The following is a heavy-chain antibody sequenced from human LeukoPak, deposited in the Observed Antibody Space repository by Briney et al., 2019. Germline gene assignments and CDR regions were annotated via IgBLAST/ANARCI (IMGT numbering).Heavy chain of an antibody. CDR2: ISISGNYI. Sequence: GGSLRLSCAASGFTFSSYSMNWVRQAPGKGLEWVSSISISGNYIYYVDSVKGRFTISRDNAENSLYLQMNSLRDEDTAVYYCARSAHFDYWGQGTLVIVSS. CDR3: ARSAHFDY. V-gene: IGHV3-21*01. CDR1: GFTFSSYS. J-gene: IGHJ4*02.